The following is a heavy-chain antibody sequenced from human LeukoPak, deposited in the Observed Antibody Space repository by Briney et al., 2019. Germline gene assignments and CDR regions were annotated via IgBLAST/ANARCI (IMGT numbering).Heavy chain of an antibody. J-gene: IGHJ4*02. Sequence: SETLSLTCTVSGGSISSSSYYWGWIRQPPGKGLEWNGSIYHSGSTNYNPSLKSRVTISVDQSKNQFSLKLSSGTAADTAVYYCASSIAVAGYGDWGQGTLVTVSS. CDR1: GGSISSSSYY. D-gene: IGHD6-19*01. CDR2: IYHSGST. V-gene: IGHV4-39*07. CDR3: ASSIAVAGYGD.